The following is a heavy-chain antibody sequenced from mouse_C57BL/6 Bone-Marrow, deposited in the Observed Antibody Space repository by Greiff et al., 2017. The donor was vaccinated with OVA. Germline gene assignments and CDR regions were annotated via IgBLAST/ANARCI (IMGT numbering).Heavy chain of an antibody. V-gene: IGHV6-6*01. CDR1: GFTFSDAW. CDR2: IRNKANNHAT. D-gene: IGHD1-1*01. Sequence: EVNVVESGGGLVQPGGSMKLSCAASGFTFSDAWMDWVRQSPEKGLEWVAEIRNKANNHATYYAESVKGRFTISRDDSKSSVYLKMNSLRAEDTGIYYCTSYYYGSSPWFAYWGQGTLVTVSA. J-gene: IGHJ3*01. CDR3: TSYYYGSSPWFAY.